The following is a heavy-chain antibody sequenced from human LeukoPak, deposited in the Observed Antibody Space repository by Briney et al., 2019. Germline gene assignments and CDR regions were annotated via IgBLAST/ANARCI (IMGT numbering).Heavy chain of an antibody. CDR2: ISSSSSTI. CDR3: ARVPRDSSERGYEHSGIVGAKVGYYYMDV. Sequence: PGGSLRLSCAASGFTFSSYSMNWVRQAPGKGLEWVSYISSSSSTIYYADSVKGRFTISRDNAKNSLYLQMNSLRAEDTAVYYCARVPRDSSERGYEHSGIVGAKVGYYYMDVWGKGTTVTVSS. J-gene: IGHJ6*03. CDR1: GFTFSSYS. D-gene: IGHD1-26*01. V-gene: IGHV3-48*04.